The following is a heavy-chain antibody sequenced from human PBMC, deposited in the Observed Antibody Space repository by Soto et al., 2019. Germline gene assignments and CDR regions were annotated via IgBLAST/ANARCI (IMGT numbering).Heavy chain of an antibody. J-gene: IGHJ4*02. CDR2: ISAYNGNT. CDR3: ERYFTGWPPDGFDS. V-gene: IGHV1-18*01. D-gene: IGHD2-8*01. Sequence: QVHLVQSGAEVKMPGASVKVSCKASGFTFTSYAFTWVRQAPGQGLEWMGWISAYNGNTNYARNFRGRVTMTTDSSTSTVYMELGSLTSDDTAVYFCERYFTGWPPDGFDSWGQGTLVSVSA. CDR1: GFTFTSYA.